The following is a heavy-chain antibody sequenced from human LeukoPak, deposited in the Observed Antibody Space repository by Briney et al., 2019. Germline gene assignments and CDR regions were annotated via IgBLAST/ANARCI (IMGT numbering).Heavy chain of an antibody. D-gene: IGHD6-19*01. Sequence: ASETLSLTCTVSGGSISSYHWSWIRQPPGKGLEWIGYIYYSGYTNYNPSLKSRVTISVDTSKNQLSLKLSSVTAADTAVYYCASGYSSGWSYAFDIWGQGTMLTVSS. CDR3: ASGYSSGWSYAFDI. V-gene: IGHV4-59*01. CDR1: GGSISSYH. J-gene: IGHJ3*02. CDR2: IYYSGYT.